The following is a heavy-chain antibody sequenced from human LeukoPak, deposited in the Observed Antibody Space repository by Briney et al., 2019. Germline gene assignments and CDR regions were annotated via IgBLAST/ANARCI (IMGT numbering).Heavy chain of an antibody. J-gene: IGHJ4*02. CDR1: GYTFTSYG. CDR3: ARDLVSSGWPSAGFHY. CDR2: ISAYNGNT. Sequence: ASVKVSCKASGYTFTSYGISWVRQAPGQGLEWMGWISAYNGNTNYAQKLQGRVTMTTDTSTSTAYMELRSLRSDDTAVYYCARDLVSSGWPSAGFHYWGQGTLVTVSS. D-gene: IGHD6-19*01. V-gene: IGHV1-18*01.